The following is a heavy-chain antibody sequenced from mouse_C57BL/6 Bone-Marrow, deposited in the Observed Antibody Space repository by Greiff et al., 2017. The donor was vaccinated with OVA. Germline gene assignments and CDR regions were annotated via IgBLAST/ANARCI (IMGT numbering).Heavy chain of an antibody. J-gene: IGHJ4*01. CDR2: IYPGSGNT. V-gene: IGHV1-66*01. CDR1: GYSFTSYY. D-gene: IGHD1-1*01. CDR3: AIITTVPMDY. Sequence: VKLQESGPELVKPGASVKISCKASGYSFTSYYIHWVKQRPGQGLEWIGWIYPGSGNTKYNEKFKGKATLTADTSSSTAYMQLSSLTSEDSAVYYCAIITTVPMDYWGQGTSVTVSS.